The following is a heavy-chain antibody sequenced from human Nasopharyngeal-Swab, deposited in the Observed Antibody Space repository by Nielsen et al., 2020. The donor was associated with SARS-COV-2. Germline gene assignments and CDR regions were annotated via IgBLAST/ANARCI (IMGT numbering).Heavy chain of an antibody. Sequence: SLKISCAASGFTFDDYAMHWVRQAPGKGLEWVSSISWNSGRIGYADSVKGRFTISRDNAKNSLYLQMNSLRAEDTALYYCARGWYYFDYWGQGTLVTVSS. J-gene: IGHJ4*02. V-gene: IGHV3-9*01. CDR1: GFTFDDYA. D-gene: IGHD6-19*01. CDR2: ISWNSGRI. CDR3: ARGWYYFDY.